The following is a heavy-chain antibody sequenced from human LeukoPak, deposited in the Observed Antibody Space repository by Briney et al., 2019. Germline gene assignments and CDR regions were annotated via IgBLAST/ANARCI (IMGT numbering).Heavy chain of an antibody. D-gene: IGHD3-3*01. J-gene: IGHJ6*02. Sequence: GGSLRLSCAASGFTFSSYAMSWVRQAPGKGLEWVSAISGSGGSTYYADSVKGRFTISRDNSKNTLYLQMNSLRAEDTAVYYCAKIVLRFLEWLTTPHGMDVWGQGTTVTVSS. CDR1: GFTFSSYA. CDR3: AKIVLRFLEWLTTPHGMDV. CDR2: ISGSGGST. V-gene: IGHV3-23*01.